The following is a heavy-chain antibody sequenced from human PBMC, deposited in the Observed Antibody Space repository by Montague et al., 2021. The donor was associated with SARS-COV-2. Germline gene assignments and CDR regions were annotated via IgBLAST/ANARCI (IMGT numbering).Heavy chain of an antibody. J-gene: IGHJ3*01. CDR1: GFSLSTTGVA. Sequence: PALVKPTQTLTLTCTFSGFSLSTTGVAVGWIRQSPGKALEWLALIFWDDDKRYSPSLKNRVTITGDTSKNQVVLTVTNIDPVDTATYYCAHRLSTAGGGFGFWSQGTTVTVSS. CDR2: IFWDDDK. CDR3: AHRLSTAGGGFGF. D-gene: IGHD2-21*02. V-gene: IGHV2-5*02.